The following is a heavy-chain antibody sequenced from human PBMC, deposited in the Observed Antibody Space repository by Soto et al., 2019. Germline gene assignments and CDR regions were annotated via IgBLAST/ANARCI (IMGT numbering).Heavy chain of an antibody. CDR2: MSYGGSNQ. J-gene: IGHJ5*02. D-gene: IGHD3-10*01. V-gene: IGHV3-30-3*01. Sequence: QVQLLESGGGVVQPGRYLRLSCAASGFTFITYAIHWFRQAPAKGLAWVGVMSYGGSNQYYADSVRGRFIISGDNSKNMLYLQMHSLSAEDPAVYYCARHEPGSSIDPCGQGTMVTVS. CDR1: GFTFITYA. CDR3: ARHEPGSSIDP.